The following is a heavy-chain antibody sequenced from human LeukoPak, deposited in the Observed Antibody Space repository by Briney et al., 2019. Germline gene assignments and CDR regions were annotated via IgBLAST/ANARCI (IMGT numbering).Heavy chain of an antibody. CDR3: ARHGYSGYDRIRGVDY. Sequence: GGSLRLSCAASGFTFSSYWMSWVRQAPGKGLEWVANIKQDGSEKYYVDSVKGRSTISRDNAKNSLYLQMNSLRAEDTAVYYCARHGYSGYDRIRGVDYWGQGTLVTVSS. J-gene: IGHJ4*02. CDR1: GFTFSSYW. CDR2: IKQDGSEK. V-gene: IGHV3-7*01. D-gene: IGHD5-12*01.